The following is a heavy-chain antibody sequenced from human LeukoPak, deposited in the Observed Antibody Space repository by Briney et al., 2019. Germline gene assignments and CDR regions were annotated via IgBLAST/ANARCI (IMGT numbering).Heavy chain of an antibody. Sequence: GGSLRLSCAASGFTFSSYGMHWVRQAPGKGLEWVAVIWYDGSNKYYADSVKGRFTISRDNSKNTLYLQMNSLRAEDTAVYYCARTGSSGRYRAEYFQHWGQGTLVTVSS. V-gene: IGHV3-33*01. CDR1: GFTFSSYG. CDR3: ARTGSSGRYRAEYFQH. D-gene: IGHD6-19*01. CDR2: IWYDGSNK. J-gene: IGHJ1*01.